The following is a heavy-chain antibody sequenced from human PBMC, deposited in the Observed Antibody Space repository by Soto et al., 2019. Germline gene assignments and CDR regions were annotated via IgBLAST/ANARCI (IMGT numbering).Heavy chain of an antibody. CDR1: GYTFTSYD. J-gene: IGHJ6*02. D-gene: IGHD3-22*01. Sequence: ASVKVSCKAYGYTFTSYDINWVRQATGQGLEWMGWMNPNSGNTGYAQKFQGRVTMTRNTSISTAYMELSSLRSEDTAVYYCARGPYYYDSSGYYFSGVDYYYGMDVWGQGATVTVSS. CDR3: ARGPYYYDSSGYYFSGVDYYYGMDV. CDR2: MNPNSGNT. V-gene: IGHV1-8*01.